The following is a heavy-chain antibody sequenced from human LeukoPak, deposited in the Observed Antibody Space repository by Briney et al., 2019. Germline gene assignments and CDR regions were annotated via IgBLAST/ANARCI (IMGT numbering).Heavy chain of an antibody. CDR2: INPNSGGT. J-gene: IGHJ3*02. D-gene: IGHD6-19*01. CDR1: GYAFTGYY. V-gene: IGHV1-2*02. Sequence: ASVKVSCKASGYAFTGYYMHWVRQAPGQGLEWMGWINPNSGGTNYAQKFLGRVTMTRDTSITTAYMELSRLRSDDTAVYYCARGGSGWFDAFDIWGQGTMVTVSS. CDR3: ARGGSGWFDAFDI.